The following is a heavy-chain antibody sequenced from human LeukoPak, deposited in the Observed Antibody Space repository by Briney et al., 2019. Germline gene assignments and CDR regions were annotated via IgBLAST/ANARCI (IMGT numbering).Heavy chain of an antibody. J-gene: IGHJ5*02. Sequence: KPGGSLRLSCAASGFTFSSYSMNWVRQAPGKGLEWVSSISSSSSYIYYADSVKGRFTISRDNAKNSLYLQMNSLRAEDTAVYYCARLSYSSGWSWEFDPWGQGTLVTVSS. CDR1: GFTFSSYS. D-gene: IGHD6-19*01. CDR2: ISSSSSYI. V-gene: IGHV3-21*01. CDR3: ARLSYSSGWSWEFDP.